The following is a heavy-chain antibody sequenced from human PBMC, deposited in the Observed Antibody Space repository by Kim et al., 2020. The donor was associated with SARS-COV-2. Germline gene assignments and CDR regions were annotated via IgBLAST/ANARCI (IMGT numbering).Heavy chain of an antibody. CDR1: GFTFSDYY. CDR3: ARGGYYYDSSGYYLRDY. D-gene: IGHD3-22*01. Sequence: GGSLRLSCAASGFTFSDYYMSWIRQAPGKGLEWVSYISSSSSYTNYADSVKGRFTISRDNAKNSLYLQMNSLRAEDTAVYYCARGGYYYDSSGYYLRDYWGQGTLVTVSS. CDR2: ISSSSSYT. J-gene: IGHJ4*02. V-gene: IGHV3-11*06.